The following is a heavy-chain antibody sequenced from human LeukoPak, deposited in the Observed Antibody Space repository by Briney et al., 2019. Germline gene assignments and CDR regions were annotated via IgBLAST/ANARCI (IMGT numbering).Heavy chain of an antibody. J-gene: IGHJ6*03. CDR3: ARGPAYSNYGASYYYYMDV. Sequence: SEKVLHKASGYLCSNQDTNWARQPSGQALVYMGWLHPNSGNTGYAEKFQGRVTITRDTSITTAYMELTSLRSEDSAVYYCARGPAYSNYGASYYYYMDVWGKGTTVTVSS. CDR1: GYLCSNQD. CDR2: LHPNSGNT. D-gene: IGHD4-11*01. V-gene: IGHV1-8*03.